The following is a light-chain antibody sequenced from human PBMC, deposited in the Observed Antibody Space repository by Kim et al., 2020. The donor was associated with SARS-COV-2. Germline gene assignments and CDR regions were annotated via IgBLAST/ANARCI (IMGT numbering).Light chain of an antibody. Sequence: ELTQPPSVSVSPGQTASITCSGDKLEDKYVCWYQQKAGQSPVLLIYQDTKWPSGIPERFSGSNSGNTATLTISGTQAMDEADYYCQTWDSSSVIFGGGTKLTVL. CDR2: QDT. CDR1: KLEDKY. J-gene: IGLJ2*01. CDR3: QTWDSSSVI. V-gene: IGLV3-1*01.